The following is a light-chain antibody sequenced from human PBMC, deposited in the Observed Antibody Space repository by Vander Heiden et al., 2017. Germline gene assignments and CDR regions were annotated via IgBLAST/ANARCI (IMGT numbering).Light chain of an antibody. CDR3: QQSDSTPWT. V-gene: IGKV1-39*01. Sequence: DIQMTHSPSSLSASVGDRVTITCRASQSISSYLNWYQQKPGKAPKLLIYDASSLQSGVPSRFSGSGSGTDFTLTISRLQPEDFATYYCQQSDSTPWTFGQGTKVXIK. CDR1: QSISSY. J-gene: IGKJ1*01. CDR2: DAS.